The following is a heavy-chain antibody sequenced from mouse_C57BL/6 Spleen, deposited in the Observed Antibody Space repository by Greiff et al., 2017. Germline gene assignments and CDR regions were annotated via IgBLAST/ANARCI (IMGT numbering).Heavy chain of an antibody. D-gene: IGHD3-2*02. CDR2: IWRGGST. J-gene: IGHJ2*01. Sequence: QVQLKESGPGLVQPSQCLSITCTVSGFSLTSYGVHWVRQSPGQGLEWLGVIWRGGSTDYNAAFISRLSISRENSTNQVFFKMNSRQADDTAIYYCASLDSSGYWGQGTTLTVSS. V-gene: IGHV2-2*01. CDR1: GFSLTSYG. CDR3: ASLDSSGY.